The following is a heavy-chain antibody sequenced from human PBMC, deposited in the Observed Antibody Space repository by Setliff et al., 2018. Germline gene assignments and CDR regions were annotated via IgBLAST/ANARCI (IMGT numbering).Heavy chain of an antibody. CDR3: ARARNVAARLFDS. J-gene: IGHJ4*02. D-gene: IGHD6-6*01. V-gene: IGHV4-34*01. CDR2: ITDTGRT. CDR1: GGPLSGFS. Sequence: SETLSLTCTVYGGPLSGFSWNWIRQSPGGGLEWIGEITDTGRTKYIPSLKSRVTISVDTSKNQFSLNLRSVTAADTAVYYCARARNVAARLFDSWGQGTLVTVSS.